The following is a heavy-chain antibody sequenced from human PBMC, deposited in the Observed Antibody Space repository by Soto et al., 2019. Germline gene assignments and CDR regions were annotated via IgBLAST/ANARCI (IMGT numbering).Heavy chain of an antibody. J-gene: IGHJ6*02. Sequence: GGSLRLSCAGSGFSFGGYAMSWVRQAPGKGLGWVSGISGGGTSTYYADSVKGRFTISRDSSMVYLQMNSLRAEDTAVYYCAKWGGYYPYYYEMDVWGQGTAVTVSS. V-gene: IGHV3-23*01. CDR1: GFSFGGYA. CDR2: ISGGGTST. CDR3: AKWGGYYPYYYEMDV. D-gene: IGHD1-26*01.